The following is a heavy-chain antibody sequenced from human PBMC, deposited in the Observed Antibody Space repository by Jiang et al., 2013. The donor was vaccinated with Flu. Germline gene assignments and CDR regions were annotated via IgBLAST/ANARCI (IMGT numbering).Heavy chain of an antibody. CDR2: IDPSDSYT. CDR3: ASWAYCGGDCYSHPYGY. D-gene: IGHD2-21*02. Sequence: SLRISCKGSGYSFTSYWISWVRQMPGKGLEWMGRIDPSDSYTNYSPSFQGHVTISADKSISTAYLQWSSLKASDTAMYYCASWAYCGGDCYSHPYGYWGQGTLVTVSS. J-gene: IGHJ4*02. CDR1: GYSFTSYW. V-gene: IGHV5-10-1*01.